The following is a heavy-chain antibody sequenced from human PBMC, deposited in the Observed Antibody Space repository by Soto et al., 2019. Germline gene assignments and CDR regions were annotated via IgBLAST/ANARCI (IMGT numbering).Heavy chain of an antibody. CDR1: GFTFGHYA. CDR2: MSYDGSNE. D-gene: IGHD1-26*01. Sequence: QVQLVESGGGVVQPGRSLRLSCAASGFTFGHYAMHWVRQAPGKGLEWVALMSYDGSNEYYADSVKGRFTISRDNSKNTLYLQMNSLRAEDTAVYYCVKDGSHNFDYWGQGTLVTVSS. J-gene: IGHJ4*02. V-gene: IGHV3-30*18. CDR3: VKDGSHNFDY.